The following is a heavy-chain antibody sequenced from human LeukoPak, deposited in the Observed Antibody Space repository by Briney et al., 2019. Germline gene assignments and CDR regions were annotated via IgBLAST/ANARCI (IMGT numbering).Heavy chain of an antibody. CDR3: ARDLQSYGWGRVGY. J-gene: IGHJ4*02. CDR2: INHSGST. CDR1: GGSFSGYY. Sequence: SETLSLTCAVYGGSFSGYYWSWIRQPPGKGLEWIGEINHSGSTNYNPSLKSRVTISVDTSKNQFSLKLSSVTAADTAVYYCARDLQSYGWGRVGYWGQGTLVTVSS. D-gene: IGHD3-10*01. V-gene: IGHV4-34*01.